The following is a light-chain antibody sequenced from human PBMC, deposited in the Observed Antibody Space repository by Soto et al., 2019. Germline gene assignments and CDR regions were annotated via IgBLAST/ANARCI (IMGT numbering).Light chain of an antibody. CDR1: EGIRSN. CDR3: QQYQNWPPMYA. CDR2: AAS. Sequence: EIVMTQSPATLSVSPGERVILSCRASEGIRSNLAWYQHVPGQAPRLLMYAASTRATDVPARFSGSGSGTEFTLTISSLQSEDFAVYFCQQYQNWPPMYAFAQGTKLQIK. V-gene: IGKV3-15*01. J-gene: IGKJ2*01.